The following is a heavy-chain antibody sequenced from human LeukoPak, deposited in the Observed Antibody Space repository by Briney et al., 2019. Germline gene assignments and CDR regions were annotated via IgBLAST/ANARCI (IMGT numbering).Heavy chain of an antibody. Sequence: GGSLRLSCAASDFSFITYAMSWVRQAPGKGLEWVSTISGSGDATYYADSVKGRFTISRDNSKNTLYLQMNSLRVEDTAVYYCARDSSMLRGPLVIYYFDFWGQGTLVTVSS. CDR1: DFSFITYA. D-gene: IGHD3-10*01. CDR2: ISGSGDAT. V-gene: IGHV3-23*01. CDR3: ARDSSMLRGPLVIYYFDF. J-gene: IGHJ4*02.